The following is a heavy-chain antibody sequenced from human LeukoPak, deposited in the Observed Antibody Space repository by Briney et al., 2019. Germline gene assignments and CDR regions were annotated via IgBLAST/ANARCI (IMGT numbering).Heavy chain of an antibody. J-gene: IGHJ4*02. V-gene: IGHV3-20*04. Sequence: PGGSLRLSCAASGFAFDDYGMSWVRQAPGKGLEWVSGINWNGGSTGYADSVKGRFTISRDNAKNSLYLQMSSLRAEDTALYSCARGQETYYYDSSGYYYPDWGQGTLVTVSS. D-gene: IGHD3-22*01. CDR1: GFAFDDYG. CDR2: INWNGGST. CDR3: ARGQETYYYDSSGYYYPD.